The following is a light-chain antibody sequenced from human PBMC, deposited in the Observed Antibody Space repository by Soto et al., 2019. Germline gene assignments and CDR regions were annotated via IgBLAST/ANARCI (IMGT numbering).Light chain of an antibody. CDR1: QSVSNSY. J-gene: IGKJ4*01. V-gene: IGKV3-20*01. Sequence: EIVLTQSPGTLSLSPRERATLSCRASQSVSNSYLAWFQQKPGQAPRLLIYAASSRASAVPDRFSGSGSGTDFTLTISRLEPEDFAVYYCQQYSSFPLTFGGGTKVEI. CDR3: QQYSSFPLT. CDR2: AAS.